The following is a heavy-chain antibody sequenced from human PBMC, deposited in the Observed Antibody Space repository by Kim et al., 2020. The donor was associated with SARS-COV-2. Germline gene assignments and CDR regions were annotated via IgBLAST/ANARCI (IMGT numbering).Heavy chain of an antibody. CDR3: ATSGSYYKSRDYYYYGM. D-gene: IGHD3-10*01. Sequence: GGSLRLSCAASGFTFSSYGMHWVRQAPGKGLEWVAVISYDGSNKYYADSVKGRFTISRDNSKNTLYLQMNSLRAEDTAVYYCATSGSYYKSRDYYYYGM. CDR2: ISYDGSNK. CDR1: GFTFSSYG. V-gene: IGHV3-33*05. J-gene: IGHJ6*01.